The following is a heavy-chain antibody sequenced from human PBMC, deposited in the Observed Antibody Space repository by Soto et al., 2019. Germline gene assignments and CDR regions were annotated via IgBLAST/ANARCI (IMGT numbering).Heavy chain of an antibody. CDR1: GYTFTSYG. D-gene: IGHD2-2*01. CDR2: ISAYNGNT. J-gene: IGHJ3*02. V-gene: IGHV1-18*01. CDR3: ATGYCSSTSCYAGDAFDI. Sequence: ASVKVSCKASGYTFTSYGISWVRQAPGQGLEWMGWISAYNGNTNYAQKLQGRVTMTTDTSTSTAYMELRSLGSDDTAVYYCATGYCSSTSCYAGDAFDIWGQGTMVTVSS.